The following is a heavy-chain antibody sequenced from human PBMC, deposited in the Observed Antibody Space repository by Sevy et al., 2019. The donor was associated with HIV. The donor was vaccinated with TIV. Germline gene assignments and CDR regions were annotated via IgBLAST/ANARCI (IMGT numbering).Heavy chain of an antibody. Sequence: GGSLRLSCAASGFTFSSYAMHWVRQAPGKGLEWVAVISYDGSNKYYADSVKGRFTISRDNSKNTLYLQMNRQRAEDTAVYSWARDKMYYDFWSGYGWPDVYGMDVWGQGTTVTVSS. CDR3: ARDKMYYDFWSGYGWPDVYGMDV. V-gene: IGHV3-30-3*01. CDR1: GFTFSSYA. D-gene: IGHD3-3*01. CDR2: ISYDGSNK. J-gene: IGHJ6*02.